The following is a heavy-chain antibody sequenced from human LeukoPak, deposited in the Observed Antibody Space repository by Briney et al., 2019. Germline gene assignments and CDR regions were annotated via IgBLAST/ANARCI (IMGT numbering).Heavy chain of an antibody. CDR1: GFIFNNYD. CDR3: AKATVTMAATGDY. CDR2: ISGSGGST. V-gene: IGHV3-23*01. J-gene: IGHJ4*02. Sequence: GGSLRLSCVVSGFIFNNYDMSWVRQAPGKGLEWVSAISGSGGSTYYADSVKGRFTISRDNSKNTLYLQMNSLRVEDTAIYYCAKATVTMAATGDYWGRGTLVTVSS. D-gene: IGHD2-15*01.